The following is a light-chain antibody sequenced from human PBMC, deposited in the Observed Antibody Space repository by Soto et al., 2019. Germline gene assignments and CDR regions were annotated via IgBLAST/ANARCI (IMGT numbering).Light chain of an antibody. CDR1: SSDVGGYKY. CDR2: EVS. Sequence: QSALTQPASVSGSAGQSITISCTGTSSDVGGYKYVSWYQQHPGRAPKLMIYEVSNRPSGVSNRFSGSKSGNAASLTISGLQAEDEADYYCSSYTAYTTLWVFGGGTKVTVL. CDR3: SSYTAYTTLWV. J-gene: IGLJ3*02. V-gene: IGLV2-14*01.